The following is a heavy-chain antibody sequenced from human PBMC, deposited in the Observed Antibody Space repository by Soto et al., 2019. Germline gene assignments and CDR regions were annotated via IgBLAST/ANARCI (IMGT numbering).Heavy chain of an antibody. D-gene: IGHD3-10*01. CDR3: ARDRYAYGSGRTIDY. CDR1: GGTFSTYT. CDR2: IVPILGVP. V-gene: IGHV1-69*08. Sequence: QVQLVQSGAEVKKPGSSVKVSCKASGGTFSTYTVSWVRQAHGQGLEWMGRIVPILGVPNYAQRFQGRVTITADKGTNSVHMELSSLRSEDTAVYYCARDRYAYGSGRTIDYWGQGTLITVSS. J-gene: IGHJ4*02.